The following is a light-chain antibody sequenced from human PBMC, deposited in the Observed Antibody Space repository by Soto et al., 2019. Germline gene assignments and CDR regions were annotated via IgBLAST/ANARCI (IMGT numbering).Light chain of an antibody. CDR1: QGISNY. CDR3: QNYDNFLLT. J-gene: IGKJ3*01. Sequence: DIQMTQSPSSLSASIGDRVTITCRASQGISNYLARDQEKPGKAPELLIYHASTLQSGVPSRFSGSGSRTYGTRTISSRQPEDAATYYCQNYDNFLLTCGPGTKVDIK. V-gene: IGKV1-27*01. CDR2: HAS.